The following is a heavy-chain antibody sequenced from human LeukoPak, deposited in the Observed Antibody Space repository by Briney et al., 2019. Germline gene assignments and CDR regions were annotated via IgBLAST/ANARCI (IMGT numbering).Heavy chain of an antibody. CDR1: GFTFSSYR. J-gene: IGHJ5*02. D-gene: IGHD3-22*01. CDR3: ARDESSGYSNWFDP. Sequence: GGSLRLSCAASGFTFSSYRMHWVRHAPGKGLVWVSRINSDGSSTSYADSVKGRFTISRDNAKNTLYLQMNSLRAEDTAVYYCARDESSGYSNWFDPWGQGTLVTVSS. V-gene: IGHV3-74*01. CDR2: INSDGSST.